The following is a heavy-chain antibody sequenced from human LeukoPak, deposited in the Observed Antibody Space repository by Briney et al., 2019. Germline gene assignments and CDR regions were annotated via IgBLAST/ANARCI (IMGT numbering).Heavy chain of an antibody. Sequence: PGGSLRLSCAASGFTFSSYWMHWVRQAPGKGLVWVSRISSDGSSTSYADSVKGRFTISRDNAKNTLYLQMNSLRAEDTAVYYCARDSYYGSGSYYNWGQGTLVTVSS. CDR3: ARDSYYGSGSYYN. CDR2: ISSDGSST. V-gene: IGHV3-74*01. D-gene: IGHD3-10*01. CDR1: GFTFSSYW. J-gene: IGHJ4*02.